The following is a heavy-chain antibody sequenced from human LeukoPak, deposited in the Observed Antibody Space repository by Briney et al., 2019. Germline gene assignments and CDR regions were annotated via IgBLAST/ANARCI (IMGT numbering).Heavy chain of an antibody. J-gene: IGHJ6*03. Sequence: GGSLSLSCAASGFTVSSNYMSWVRQAPGKGLEWVSVIYSGGSTYYADSVKGRFTISRDNSKNTLYLQMNSLRAEDTAVYYCARGGYYGSGTYYRDYYYYYMDVWGKGTTVTVSS. CDR1: GFTVSSNY. CDR2: IYSGGST. V-gene: IGHV3-66*02. CDR3: ARGGYYGSGTYYRDYYYYYMDV. D-gene: IGHD3-10*01.